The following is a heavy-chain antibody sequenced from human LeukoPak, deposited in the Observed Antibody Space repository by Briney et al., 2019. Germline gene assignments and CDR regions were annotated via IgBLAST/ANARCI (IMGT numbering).Heavy chain of an antibody. J-gene: IGHJ3*02. V-gene: IGHV1-8*01. CDR1: GYTFTSYD. CDR2: MNPNSGNT. Sequence: ASVKVSCKASGYTFTSYDINWVRQATGQGLEWMGWMNPNSGNTGYAQKFQGRFTMPRTNSISTAYMELRSLRSEDTAVYYCARGSITMVRGVRSDAFDIWGQGTMVTVSS. D-gene: IGHD3-10*01. CDR3: ARGSITMVRGVRSDAFDI.